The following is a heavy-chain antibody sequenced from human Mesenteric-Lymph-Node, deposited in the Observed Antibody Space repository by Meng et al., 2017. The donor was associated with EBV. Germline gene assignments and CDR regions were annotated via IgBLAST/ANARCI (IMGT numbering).Heavy chain of an antibody. D-gene: IGHD1-26*01. J-gene: IGHJ4*02. V-gene: IGHV2-5*02. CDR3: ARRPYSWNFDF. CDR2: IYWDDDK. Sequence: QITLNESGPTLVKPTQTLTLTCTFSGFSLSTSGVGVGWIRQPPGKALEWLALIYWDDDKRYSPSLKTRLTITKDTSENQVVLTMTNMDPVDTATYYCARRPYSWNFDFWGQGTLVTVSS. CDR1: GFSLSTSGVG.